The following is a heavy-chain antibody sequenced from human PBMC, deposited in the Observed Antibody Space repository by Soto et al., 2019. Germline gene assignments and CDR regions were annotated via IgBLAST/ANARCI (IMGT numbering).Heavy chain of an antibody. J-gene: IGHJ4*02. CDR3: ARDFWGEGYFDY. V-gene: IGHV4-59*12. CDR1: GGSISSYY. CDR2: IYYSGST. D-gene: IGHD7-27*01. Sequence: SETLSLTCTVSGGSISSYYWSWIRQPPGKGLEWIGYIYYSGSTDYNPSLKSRVTMSIDTSKNQFSLKLTSVTAADTALYYCARDFWGEGYFDYWVQGTMVTVS.